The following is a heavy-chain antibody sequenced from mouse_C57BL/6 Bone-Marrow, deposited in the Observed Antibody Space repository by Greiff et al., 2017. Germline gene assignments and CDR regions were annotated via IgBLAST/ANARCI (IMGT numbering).Heavy chain of an antibody. D-gene: IGHD1-1*01. J-gene: IGHJ1*03. CDR3: SRQVTTVLATKYFDV. Sequence: EVKLVESGGGLVKPGGSLKLSCAASGFTFSSYTLSWVRQTPEKRLQWVAAISGGGGNTYYPDSVKGRFTISIDNDKNILYLQMSSLRSEDTALYYWSRQVTTVLATKYFDVWGTGTTVTVSS. CDR2: ISGGGGNT. CDR1: GFTFSSYT. V-gene: IGHV5-9*01.